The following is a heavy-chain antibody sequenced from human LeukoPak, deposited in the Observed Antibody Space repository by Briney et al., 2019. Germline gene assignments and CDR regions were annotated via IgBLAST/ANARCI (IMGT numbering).Heavy chain of an antibody. D-gene: IGHD3-10*01. Sequence: PGGSLRLSCAASGFTFDDYAMHWVRQAPGKGLEWVSGISWNNGSIAYADSVKGRFTISRDNAKNSLYLQMNSLRAEDTALYYCAKDMGYYYGSGSQDFWGQGTLVTVSS. CDR2: ISWNNGSI. V-gene: IGHV3-9*01. J-gene: IGHJ4*02. CDR3: AKDMGYYYGSGSQDF. CDR1: GFTFDDYA.